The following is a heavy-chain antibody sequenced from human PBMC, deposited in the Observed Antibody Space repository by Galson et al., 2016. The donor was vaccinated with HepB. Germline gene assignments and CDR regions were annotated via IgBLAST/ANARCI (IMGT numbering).Heavy chain of an antibody. Sequence: SLRLSCAASGFTFDDYAMHWVRQAPGKGLEWVSGITWNNSSLGYAESVKGRVTISRDHAKNSRYLQMHSLSVKDTALYYCAKVSGGSRIAARPFYFFDSWGQGTQVTVSS. D-gene: IGHD6-6*01. CDR2: ITWNNSSL. J-gene: IGHJ4*02. V-gene: IGHV3-9*01. CDR1: GFTFDDYA. CDR3: AKVSGGSRIAARPFYFFDS.